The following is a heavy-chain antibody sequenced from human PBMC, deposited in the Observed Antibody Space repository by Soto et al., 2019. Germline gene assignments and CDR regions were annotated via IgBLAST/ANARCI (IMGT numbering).Heavy chain of an antibody. CDR2: IYYSGST. J-gene: IGHJ4*02. Sequence: SETLSLTCTVSGGSISSYYWSWIRQPPGKGLEWIGYIYYSGSTNYNPSLKSRVTISVDTSKNQFSLKLSSVTAADTAVYYCGKDGYYYDSSGYYPDWGQGTLVTVSS. V-gene: IGHV4-59*01. CDR1: GGSISSYY. D-gene: IGHD3-22*01. CDR3: GKDGYYYDSSGYYPD.